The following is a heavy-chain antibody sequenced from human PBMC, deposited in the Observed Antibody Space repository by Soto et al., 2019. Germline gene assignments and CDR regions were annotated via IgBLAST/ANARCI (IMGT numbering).Heavy chain of an antibody. V-gene: IGHV1-18*01. J-gene: IGHJ5*02. D-gene: IGHD1-1*01. CDR2: INTHNGNT. Sequence: QVQRVQSGAEVKKPGASVKVSCKASGYTFTIYGISWVRQAPGQGLEWMGWINTHNGNTNYAQKLQGRVNMTTDTSTRRDYMELRSLTTDDTVGYYSAREDGGLEPGETNRLDPWGQGTLVTVSS. CDR3: AREDGGLEPGETNRLDP. CDR1: GYTFTIYG.